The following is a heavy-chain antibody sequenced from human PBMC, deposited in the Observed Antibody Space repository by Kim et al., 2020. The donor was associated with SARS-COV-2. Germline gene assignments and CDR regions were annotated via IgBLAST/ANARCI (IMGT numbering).Heavy chain of an antibody. CDR2: INPSGGST. V-gene: IGHV1-46*01. CDR1: GYTFTSYY. Sequence: ASVKVSCKASGYTFTSYYMHWVRQAPGQGLEWMGIINPSGGSTSYAQKFQGRVTMTRDTSTSTVYMELSSLRSEDTVVYYCARDLGSGYDLDYWGQGTLVTVSS. CDR3: ARDLGSGYDLDY. D-gene: IGHD5-12*01. J-gene: IGHJ4*02.